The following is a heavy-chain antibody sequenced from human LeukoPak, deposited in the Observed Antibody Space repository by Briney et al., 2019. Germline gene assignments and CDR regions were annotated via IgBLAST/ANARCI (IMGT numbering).Heavy chain of an antibody. V-gene: IGHV1-69*01. Sequence: PVKVSCKASGGTFSSYAISWVRQAPGQGLEWMGGIIPIFGTANYAQKFQGRVTITADESTSTAYMELSSLRSEDTAVYYCARDPYCSSTSCYPEDHILDWYFGLWGRGTLVTVSS. CDR2: IIPIFGTA. J-gene: IGHJ2*01. CDR1: GGTFSSYA. CDR3: ARDPYCSSTSCYPEDHILDWYFGL. D-gene: IGHD2-2*01.